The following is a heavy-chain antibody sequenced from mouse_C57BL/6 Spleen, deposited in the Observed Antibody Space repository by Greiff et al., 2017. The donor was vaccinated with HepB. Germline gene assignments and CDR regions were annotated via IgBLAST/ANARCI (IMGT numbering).Heavy chain of an antibody. CDR3: ARGYYCSSYDDY. V-gene: IGHV1-82*01. Sequence: VQLQQSGPELVKPGASVKISCKASGYAFSSSWMNWVKQRPGKGLEWIGRIYPGDGDTNYNGKFKGKATLTADKSSSTAYMQLSSLTSEDSAVYFCARGYYCSSYDDYWGQGTTLTVSS. D-gene: IGHD1-1*01. CDR1: GYAFSSSW. J-gene: IGHJ2*01. CDR2: IYPGDGDT.